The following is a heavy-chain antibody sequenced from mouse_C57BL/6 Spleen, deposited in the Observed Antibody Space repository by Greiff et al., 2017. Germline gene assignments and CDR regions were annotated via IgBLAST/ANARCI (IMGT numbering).Heavy chain of an antibody. J-gene: IGHJ2*01. CDR1: GYTFTSYW. D-gene: IGHD1-1*01. CDR2: IDPSDSYT. V-gene: IGHV1-69*01. Sequence: VQLQQPGAELVMPGASVKLSCKASGYTFTSYWMHWVKQRPGQGLEWIGEIDPSDSYTNYNQKFKGKSTLTVDKSSSTAYMQLSSRTSEDSAVYYCARKGGAYGSRDFDYWGQGTTLTVSS. CDR3: ARKGGAYGSRDFDY.